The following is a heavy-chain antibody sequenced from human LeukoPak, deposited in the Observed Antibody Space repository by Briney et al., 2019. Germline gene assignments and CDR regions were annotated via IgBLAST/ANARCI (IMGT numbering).Heavy chain of an antibody. D-gene: IGHD3-16*01. CDR2: INHSGST. V-gene: IGHV4-34*01. CDR1: GGSFSGYY. Sequence: SETLSLTCAVYGGSFSGYYWSWIRQPPGKGLEWIGEINHSGSTNYNPSLKSRVTISVNTSKNQFSLKLSSVTAADTAVYYCARDLSISGGDYYYYYYMDVWGKGTTVTVSS. J-gene: IGHJ6*03. CDR3: ARDLSISGGDYYYYYYMDV.